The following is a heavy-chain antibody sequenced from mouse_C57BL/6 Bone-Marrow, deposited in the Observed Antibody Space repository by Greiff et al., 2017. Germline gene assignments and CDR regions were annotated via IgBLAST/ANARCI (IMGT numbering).Heavy chain of an antibody. CDR3: ARGGITTVVAYYAMDY. Sequence: EVKVVESGGGLVQPGGSLSLSCAASGFTFTDYYMSWVRQPPGTALEWLGFIRNKANGYTTEYSASVKGRFTISRDNSQSILYLQMNALRAEDSATYYCARGGITTVVAYYAMDYWGQGTSVTVSS. D-gene: IGHD1-1*01. CDR2: IRNKANGYTT. CDR1: GFTFTDYY. J-gene: IGHJ4*01. V-gene: IGHV7-3*01.